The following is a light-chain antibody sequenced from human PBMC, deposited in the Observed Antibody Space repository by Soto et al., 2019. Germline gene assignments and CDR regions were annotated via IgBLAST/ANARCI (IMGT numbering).Light chain of an antibody. CDR1: SSNIGAGYD. Sequence: QSVLTQPPSVYGAPEQRVTVSCTGSSSNIGAGYDVHWYQQVPGRVPKLLIYGNSNRPSGVPDRFSGSKSGTSASLAITGLQAEDEADYYCQSYDSSLRGYVVFGGGTKVTVL. J-gene: IGLJ2*01. CDR3: QSYDSSLRGYVV. CDR2: GNS. V-gene: IGLV1-40*01.